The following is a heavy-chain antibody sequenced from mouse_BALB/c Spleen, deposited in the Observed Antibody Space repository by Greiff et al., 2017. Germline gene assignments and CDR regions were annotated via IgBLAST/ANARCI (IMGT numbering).Heavy chain of an antibody. Sequence: VQLQESGPGLVAPSQSLSITCTVSGFSLTNSGVHWVRQSPGKGLEWLGVIWGDGSTNYNSAFKSRLSISKDNSKSQVFLKMNSLQTDDTARYYCAKRDGNYYGDYRGQGSTRTVSS. CDR2: IWGDGST. CDR1: GFSLTNSG. CDR3: AKRDGNYYGDY. V-gene: IGHV2-6-6*01. J-gene: IGHJ2*01. D-gene: IGHD2-1*01.